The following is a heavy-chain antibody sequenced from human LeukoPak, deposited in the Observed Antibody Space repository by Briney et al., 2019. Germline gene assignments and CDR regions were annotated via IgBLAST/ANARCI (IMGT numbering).Heavy chain of an antibody. J-gene: IGHJ4*02. V-gene: IGHV4-4*02. CDR3: ARRLIVLLWFGELSPFDY. D-gene: IGHD3-10*01. Sequence: SETLSLTCAVSGGSISSSNWWRWVRQPPGKGLEWIGEIYHSGSTNYNPSLKSRVTISVDKSKNQFSLKLSSVTAADTAVYYCARRLIVLLWFGELSPFDYWGQGTLVTVSS. CDR2: IYHSGST. CDR1: GGSISSSNW.